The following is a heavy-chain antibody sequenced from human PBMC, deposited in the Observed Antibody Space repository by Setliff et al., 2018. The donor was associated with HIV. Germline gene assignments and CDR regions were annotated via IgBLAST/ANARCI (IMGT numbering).Heavy chain of an antibody. V-gene: IGHV4-61*02. Sequence: SETLSLTCTVSGASISSGNYFWTWIRQPAGKGLEWIGRIDTSGSTNYNPSLKSRVTTSVDTSKNQFSLKLSSVTAADTAVYYCARDFPLVRGVITHYYYYGMDVWGQGTTVTVSS. CDR3: ARDFPLVRGVITHYYYYGMDV. J-gene: IGHJ6*02. CDR2: IDTSGST. D-gene: IGHD3-10*01. CDR1: GASISSGNYF.